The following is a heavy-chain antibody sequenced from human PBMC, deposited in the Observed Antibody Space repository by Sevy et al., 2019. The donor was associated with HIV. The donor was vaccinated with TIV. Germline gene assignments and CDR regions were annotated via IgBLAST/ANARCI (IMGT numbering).Heavy chain of an antibody. Sequence: GGSLRLSCVASGFTFSHYWMTWVRQAPGKGLEWVANIKQDGRDKYYVDSVKGRFTISRDNAKNSLYLQMNSLKVEDTAVYYCARDRTYGSFIDYWGQGTLVTVSS. J-gene: IGHJ4*02. CDR3: ARDRTYGSFIDY. CDR2: IKQDGRDK. V-gene: IGHV3-7*01. D-gene: IGHD3-10*01. CDR1: GFTFSHYW.